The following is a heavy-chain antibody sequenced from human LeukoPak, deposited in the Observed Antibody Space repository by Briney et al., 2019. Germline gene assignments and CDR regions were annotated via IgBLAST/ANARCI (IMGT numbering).Heavy chain of an antibody. V-gene: IGHV4-30-2*01. CDR2: IYHSGST. Sequence: SETLSLTCAVSGGSIRRGGYSWSWIRQPPGKGLEWIGYIYHSGSTYYNPSLKSRVTISVDRSKNQFSLKLSSVTAADTAVYYCARDFDPYYGMDVWGQGTTVTVSS. CDR3: ARDFDPYYGMDV. CDR1: GGSIRRGGYS. J-gene: IGHJ6*02. D-gene: IGHD3-9*01.